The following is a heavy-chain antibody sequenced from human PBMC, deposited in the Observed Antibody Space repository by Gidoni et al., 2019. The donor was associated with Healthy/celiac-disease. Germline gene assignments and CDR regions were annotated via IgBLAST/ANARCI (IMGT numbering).Heavy chain of an antibody. Sequence: QVQLVQSGAEVKKPGASVKVSCKASGYTFTSYALHWVRQAPGQRLAWMGWINAGNGNTKYSKKFQGRVTITRDTSASTAYMELSSLRSEDTAVYYCATSYYCSSTSCRDHYYYYYMDVWGKGTTVTVSS. J-gene: IGHJ6*03. CDR2: INAGNGNT. CDR3: ATSYYCSSTSCRDHYYYYYMDV. D-gene: IGHD2-2*01. CDR1: GYTFTSYA. V-gene: IGHV1-3*01.